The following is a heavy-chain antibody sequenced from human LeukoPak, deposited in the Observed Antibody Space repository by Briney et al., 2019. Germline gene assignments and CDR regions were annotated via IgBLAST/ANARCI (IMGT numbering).Heavy chain of an antibody. Sequence: SGGSLRPSCAASGFTFSNYAMNWVRQAPGKGLEWVSAIGGSGRSTYYADSVKGRFTISRDNSRNTLYVQMNSLRAEDTAVYYCAKELVPGVDQLLFDAFHIWGQGTMVTVSS. CDR1: GFTFSNYA. CDR3: AKELVPGVDQLLFDAFHI. J-gene: IGHJ3*02. V-gene: IGHV3-23*01. D-gene: IGHD2-2*01. CDR2: IGGSGRST.